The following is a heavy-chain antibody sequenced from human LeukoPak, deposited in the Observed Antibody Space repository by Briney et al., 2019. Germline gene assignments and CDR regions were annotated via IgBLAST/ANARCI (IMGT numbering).Heavy chain of an antibody. J-gene: IGHJ4*02. Sequence: GGSLRLSCAASGFTFSSYWMHWVRQAPGKGLVWVSRINSDGSSTSYADSVKGRFTISRDNAKNTLYLQMNSLRADDTAVYYCARGQQLGTFDYWGQGTLVTVSS. CDR1: GFTFSSYW. V-gene: IGHV3-74*01. CDR2: INSDGSST. CDR3: ARGQQLGTFDY. D-gene: IGHD6-13*01.